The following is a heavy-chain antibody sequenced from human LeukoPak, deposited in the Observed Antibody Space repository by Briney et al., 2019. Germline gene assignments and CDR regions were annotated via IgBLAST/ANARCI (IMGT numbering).Heavy chain of an antibody. D-gene: IGHD3-22*01. J-gene: IGHJ6*03. Sequence: GGSLRLSCAASGFTFDDHAMHWVRQAPGKGLEWVSGISWNSGSIGYADSVKGRFTISRDNAKNSLYLQMNSLRAEDMALYYCAKGSGYDPDYYYYMDVWGKGTTVTVSS. V-gene: IGHV3-9*03. CDR3: AKGSGYDPDYYYYMDV. CDR1: GFTFDDHA. CDR2: ISWNSGSI.